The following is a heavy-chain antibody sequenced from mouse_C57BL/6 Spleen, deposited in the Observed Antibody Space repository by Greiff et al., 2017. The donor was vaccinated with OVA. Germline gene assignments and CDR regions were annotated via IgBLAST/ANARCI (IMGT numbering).Heavy chain of an antibody. CDR1: GYAFSSYW. Sequence: QVQLKESGAELVKPGASVKISCKASGYAFSSYWMNWVKQRPGKGLEWIGQIYPGDGDTNYNGKFKGKATLTADKSSSTAYMQLSSLTSEDSAVYFCARDFCYYGSGAYWGQGTLVTVSA. V-gene: IGHV1-80*01. CDR2: IYPGDGDT. D-gene: IGHD1-1*01. CDR3: ARDFCYYGSGAY. J-gene: IGHJ3*01.